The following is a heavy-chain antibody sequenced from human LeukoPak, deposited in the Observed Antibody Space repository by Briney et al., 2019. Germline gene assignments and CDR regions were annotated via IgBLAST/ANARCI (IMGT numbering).Heavy chain of an antibody. D-gene: IGHD3-10*01. CDR2: IYYSGST. CDR1: GGSISSSTYN. Sequence: SETLSLTCTVSGGSISSSTYNWGWIRQPPGKGLEWIGSIYYSGSTYYNPSLKSRVTISVDTSKNQFSLKLSSVTAADTAVYYSATQIELMVLNDCWGQGTLVIVSS. CDR3: ATQIELMVLNDC. V-gene: IGHV4-39*01. J-gene: IGHJ4*02.